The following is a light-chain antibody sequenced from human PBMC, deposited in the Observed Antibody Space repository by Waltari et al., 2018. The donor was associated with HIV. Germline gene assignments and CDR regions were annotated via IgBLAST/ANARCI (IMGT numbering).Light chain of an antibody. V-gene: IGKV3-15*01. CDR2: GVS. Sequence: EIVMTQSPATLSVSPGERATLSCRASQSFSSDLAWYQHKPGQAPRLLIYGVSTRATGIPARFSGSGSGTEFTLTISSLQSEDFATYYCQQSYGTPPYTFGQGTKLEI. CDR3: QQSYGTPPYT. CDR1: QSFSSD. J-gene: IGKJ2*01.